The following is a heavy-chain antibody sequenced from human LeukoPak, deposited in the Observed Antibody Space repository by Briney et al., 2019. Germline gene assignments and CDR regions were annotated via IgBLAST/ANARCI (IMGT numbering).Heavy chain of an antibody. CDR3: ATLNYGGKSNDAFDI. D-gene: IGHD4-23*01. CDR2: IYYGGST. J-gene: IGHJ3*02. CDR1: GGSISTYY. V-gene: IGHV4-59*01. Sequence: SETLSLTCTVSGGSISTYYWTWIRQPPGKGLEWVGYIYYGGSTNYNPSLKSRVTISADTSKNHFSLKVSAVTAADTAVYYCATLNYGGKSNDAFDIWGQGTMVTVSS.